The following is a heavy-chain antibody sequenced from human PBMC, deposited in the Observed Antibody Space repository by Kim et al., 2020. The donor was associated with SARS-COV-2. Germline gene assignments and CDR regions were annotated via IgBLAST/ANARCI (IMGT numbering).Heavy chain of an antibody. CDR1: GFTFSSYS. CDR2: ISSSSYI. CDR3: ARETYSSGWFDY. V-gene: IGHV3-21*01. J-gene: IGHJ4*02. D-gene: IGHD6-19*01. Sequence: GGSLRLSCAASGFTFSSYSMNWVRQAPGKGLEWVSSISSSSYIYYADSVKGRFTISRDNAKNSLYLQMNSLRAEDTAVYYCARETYSSGWFDYWGQGTLVTVSS.